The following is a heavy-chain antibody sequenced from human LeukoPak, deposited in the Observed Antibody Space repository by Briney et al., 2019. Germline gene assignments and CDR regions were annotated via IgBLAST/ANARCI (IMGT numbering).Heavy chain of an antibody. J-gene: IGHJ4*02. CDR2: INHSGST. Sequence: SETPCLTCAVYGGSFSGYYWSWIRQPPGKGLEWIGEINHSGSTNYNPSLKGRVTISVDTSKNQFSLKLSSVTAADTAVYYCARGTHDTQNKPVGATDFDYWGQGTLVSVSS. D-gene: IGHD1-26*01. CDR3: ARGTHDTQNKPVGATDFDY. CDR1: GGSFSGYY. V-gene: IGHV4-34*01.